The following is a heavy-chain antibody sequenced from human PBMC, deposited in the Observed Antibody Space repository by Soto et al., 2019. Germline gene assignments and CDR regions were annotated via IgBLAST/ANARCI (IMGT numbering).Heavy chain of an antibody. CDR1: GFSLTTSGVG. Sequence: QITLKESGPTLVKPTQTLTLTCTFSGFSLTTSGVGVGWIRQPPGKALEWLALIYWNDDERYSPSLKTRLTITKDTSKSQVVLTFTNMDPVDTATYYCAHTDWERVAFDIWGQGTLVTVS. D-gene: IGHD1-1*01. CDR3: AHTDWERVAFDI. CDR2: IYWNDDE. J-gene: IGHJ3*02. V-gene: IGHV2-5*01.